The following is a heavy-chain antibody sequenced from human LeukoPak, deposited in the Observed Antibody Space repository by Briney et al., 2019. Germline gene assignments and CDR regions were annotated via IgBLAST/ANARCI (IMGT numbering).Heavy chain of an antibody. J-gene: IGHJ4*02. Sequence: SETLSLTCTVSGDSVSSYYWNWIRQPPGKGPEWIGYIHQSGSTNNNPSLRSRVTMSVDTSRNQFSLDLISVSAADTAVYYCARWNDGNHHFDCWGQGTLVTVSA. V-gene: IGHV4-59*02. CDR1: GDSVSSYY. CDR2: IHQSGST. D-gene: IGHD1-1*01. CDR3: ARWNDGNHHFDC.